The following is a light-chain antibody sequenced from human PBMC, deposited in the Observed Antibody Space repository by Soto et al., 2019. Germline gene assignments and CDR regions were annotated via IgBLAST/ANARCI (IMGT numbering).Light chain of an antibody. V-gene: IGLV2-8*01. J-gene: IGLJ1*01. CDR2: EVS. Sequence: QSVLTQPPSASGSPGQSVTISCTGTGSDVGGYNYVSWYQQHPGKAPKLMIYEVSQRPSGVPDRFSGSKSGNTASLTVSGLQAEDEADYYCSSYAGSNNYVFGAGTKVTVL. CDR1: GSDVGGYNY. CDR3: SSYAGSNNYV.